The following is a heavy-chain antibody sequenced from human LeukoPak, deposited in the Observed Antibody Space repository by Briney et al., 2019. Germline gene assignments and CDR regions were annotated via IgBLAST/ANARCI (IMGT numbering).Heavy chain of an antibody. Sequence: GGSPRLSCAASGFTFSSYWVSWGRQAPGKVVGGVAHIKQDGSEKYYVDSVKGRFTISRDNAKNSLYLQMNSLRAEDTAVYYCARAKGGSSPYNWFDPWGQGTLVTVSS. CDR1: GFTFSSYW. CDR2: IKQDGSEK. D-gene: IGHD2-15*01. CDR3: ARAKGGSSPYNWFDP. J-gene: IGHJ5*02. V-gene: IGHV3-7*01.